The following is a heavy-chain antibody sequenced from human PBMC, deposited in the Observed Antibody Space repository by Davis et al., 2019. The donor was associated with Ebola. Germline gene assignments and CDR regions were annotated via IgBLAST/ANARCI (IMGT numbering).Heavy chain of an antibody. V-gene: IGHV3-73*01. CDR2: IRSKANSYAT. D-gene: IGHD6-6*01. CDR1: GFTFSGSA. Sequence: GESLKISCAASGFTFSGSAMHWVRQASGKGLEWVGRIRSKANSYATAYAASVKGRFTISRDDSKNTAYLQMNSLKTEDTAVYYCTSQGPSIAARLNDYWGQGTLVTVSS. CDR3: TSQGPSIAARLNDY. J-gene: IGHJ4*02.